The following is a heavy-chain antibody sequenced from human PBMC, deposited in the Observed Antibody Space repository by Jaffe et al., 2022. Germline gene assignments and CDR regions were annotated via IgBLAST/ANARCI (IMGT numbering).Heavy chain of an antibody. Sequence: EVQLVESGGGLVQPGGSLRLSCAASGFTFSSYEMNWVRQAPGKGLEWVSYISSSGSTIYYADSVKGRFTISRDNAKNSLYLQMNSLRAEDTAVYYCARGNGEYYDSSGYYRVRWYFDLWGRGTLVTVSS. V-gene: IGHV3-48*03. CDR3: ARGNGEYYDSSGYYRVRWYFDL. J-gene: IGHJ2*01. CDR1: GFTFSSYE. D-gene: IGHD3-22*01. CDR2: ISSSGSTI.